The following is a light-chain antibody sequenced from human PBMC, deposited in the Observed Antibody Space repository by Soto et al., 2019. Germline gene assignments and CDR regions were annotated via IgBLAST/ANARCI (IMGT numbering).Light chain of an antibody. CDR1: QNIDRY. Sequence: DIQMTQSPSSLSASVGDRVNITCRASQNIDRYLNWCQQRPGKAPDLLMFAASNLQTGVPSRFSGSASGTEFTLTINRLQREDFATYYCQQTASSPRTFGQGTKVEVK. J-gene: IGKJ1*01. V-gene: IGKV1-39*01. CDR2: AAS. CDR3: QQTASSPRT.